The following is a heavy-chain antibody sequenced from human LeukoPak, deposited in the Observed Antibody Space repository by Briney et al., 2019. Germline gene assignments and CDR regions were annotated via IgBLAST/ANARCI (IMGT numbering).Heavy chain of an antibody. D-gene: IGHD2-2*01. J-gene: IGHJ3*02. CDR2: IYTSGRT. Sequence: PSETLSLTCTVSGSISGYYWSWIRQPPGKGQGWIGSIYTSGRTNYNLSLESRVTLSVDTSKNQFSLDLSSVTAADTAVYYCARQKCTSTSCLTKNAFDIWGQGTMVTVSS. CDR1: GSISGYY. V-gene: IGHV4-4*09. CDR3: ARQKCTSTSCLTKNAFDI.